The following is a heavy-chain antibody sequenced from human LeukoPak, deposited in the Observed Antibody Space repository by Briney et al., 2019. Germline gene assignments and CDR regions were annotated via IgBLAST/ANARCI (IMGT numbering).Heavy chain of an antibody. CDR1: GFTFSSYG. CDR3: ARSAAAGRIVATFAY. V-gene: IGHV3-30*02. D-gene: IGHD5-12*01. Sequence: GGSLRLSCAASGFTFSSYGMHWVRQAPGKGLEWVAFIRYDGSNKYYADSVKGRFTISRDNSKNTLYLQMNSLRVEDTAVYYCARSAAAGRIVATFAYWGQGTLVIVSS. J-gene: IGHJ4*02. CDR2: IRYDGSNK.